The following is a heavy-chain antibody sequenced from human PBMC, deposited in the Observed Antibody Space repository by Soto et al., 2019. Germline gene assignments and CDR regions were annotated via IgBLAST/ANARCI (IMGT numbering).Heavy chain of an antibody. D-gene: IGHD2-2*01. CDR1: GGSISSYY. CDR2: IYYRGST. CDR3: ARAERKYCSSTSCYSAGRLSWFDP. V-gene: IGHV4-59*12. Sequence: QVQLQESGPGLVKPSETLSLTCTVSGGSISSYYWSWIRQPPGKGLEWIGYIYYRGSTNYNPSLKSRVTISVDTSKNQFSLKLSSVPAADTAVYYCARAERKYCSSTSCYSAGRLSWFDPWGQGTLVTVSS. J-gene: IGHJ5*02.